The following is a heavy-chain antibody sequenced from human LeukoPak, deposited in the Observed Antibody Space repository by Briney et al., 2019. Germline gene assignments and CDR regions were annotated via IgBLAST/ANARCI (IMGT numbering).Heavy chain of an antibody. V-gene: IGHV4-61*02. J-gene: IGHJ4*02. CDR2: IYTSGST. Sequence: PSQTLSLTCTVSGGSISSGSYYWSWIRQPAGKALEWIGRIYTSGSTNYNPSLKSRVTISVDTSKNQFSLKLSSVTAADTAVYYCARSMVRGVIYYWGQGTLVTVSS. CDR1: GGSISSGSYY. CDR3: ARSMVRGVIYY. D-gene: IGHD3-10*01.